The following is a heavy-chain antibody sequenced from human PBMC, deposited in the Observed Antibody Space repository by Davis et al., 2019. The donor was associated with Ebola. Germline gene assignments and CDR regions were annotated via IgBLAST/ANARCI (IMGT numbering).Heavy chain of an antibody. CDR2: IYPGDSDT. J-gene: IGHJ6*02. D-gene: IGHD3-22*01. CDR1: GYSFTSYW. V-gene: IGHV5-51*01. Sequence: GESLKISCKGSGYSFTSYWIGWVRQMPGKGLEWMGIIYPGDSDTRYSPSFQGQVTISADKSISTAYLQWSSLKASDTAMYYCARHSTYYYDSSGQTGGYYYYGMDVWGQGTTVTVSS. CDR3: ARHSTYYYDSSGQTGGYYYYGMDV.